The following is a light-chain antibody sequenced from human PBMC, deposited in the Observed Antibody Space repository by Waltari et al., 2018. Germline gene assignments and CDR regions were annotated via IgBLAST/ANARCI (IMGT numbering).Light chain of an antibody. CDR3: ATWDDSLDGPV. CDR2: TNA. V-gene: IGLV1-44*01. Sequence: QSVLTQPPSASGTPGQRVTISCFGSSSNIGRNAVSWYQPLPGTAPRLLIHTNAQRPSGVPDRFSASKSGTSASLAISGLQSEDEADFHCATWDDSLDGPVFGGGTKLTVL. CDR1: SSNIGRNA. J-gene: IGLJ3*02.